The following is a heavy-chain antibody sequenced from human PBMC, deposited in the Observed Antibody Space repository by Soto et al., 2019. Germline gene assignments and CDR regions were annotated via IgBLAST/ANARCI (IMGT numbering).Heavy chain of an antibody. CDR3: ARRPHCSGGICYYGLDN. CDR2: MNPDSGHA. J-gene: IGHJ4*02. Sequence: QVQLVQSGAEVKKPGASVKVSCKASGYTFTNSDINWVRQAPGQGLEWMGWMNPDSGHAAYAQKFQGRVTLTTSTSTSTVDMEMRNLGSEDTAVYYCARRPHCSGGICYYGLDNWGQGTLVTVSS. CDR1: GYTFTNSD. V-gene: IGHV1-8*01. D-gene: IGHD2-15*01.